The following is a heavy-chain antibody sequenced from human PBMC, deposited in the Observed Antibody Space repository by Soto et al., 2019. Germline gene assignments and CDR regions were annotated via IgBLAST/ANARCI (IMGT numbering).Heavy chain of an antibody. CDR2: FFPADSQI. V-gene: IGHV5-51*01. D-gene: IGHD3-3*01. J-gene: IGHJ6*02. CDR3: ARSKYSTNWSHGIDV. CDR1: VYFFTNYW. Sequence: PGESLKISCKGSVYFFTNYWIGWVRQLPGKGLEWMGIFFPADSQIKYSPSFQCQVIISVDRAIDTAYLQWSSLKASDTATYYCARSKYSTNWSHGIDVWGQGTTVTVSS.